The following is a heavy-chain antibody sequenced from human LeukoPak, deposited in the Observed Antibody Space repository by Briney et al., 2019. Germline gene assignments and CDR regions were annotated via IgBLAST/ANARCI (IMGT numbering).Heavy chain of an antibody. CDR2: ISGSGGST. D-gene: IGHD6-13*01. V-gene: IGHV3-23*01. CDR3: AKGGYSSPVGNY. J-gene: IGHJ4*02. CDR1: GFTFSSCA. Sequence: GGSLRLSCAASGFTFSSCAMSWVRQAPGKGLEWVSAISGSGGSTYYADSVKGRFTISRDNSKNTLYLQMNSLRAEDTAVYYCAKGGYSSPVGNYWGQGTLVTVSS.